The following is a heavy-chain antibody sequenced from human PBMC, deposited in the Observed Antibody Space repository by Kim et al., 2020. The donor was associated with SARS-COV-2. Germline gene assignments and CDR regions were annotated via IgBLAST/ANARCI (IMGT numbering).Heavy chain of an antibody. CDR3: ARCYGGYYYYGMDV. J-gene: IGHJ6*02. D-gene: IGHD2-15*01. V-gene: IGHV3-21*01. Sequence: ADSVKGRLTICRDKAKNSLYLQMNSLRAEDTAVYYCARCYGGYYYYGMDVWGQGTTVTVSS.